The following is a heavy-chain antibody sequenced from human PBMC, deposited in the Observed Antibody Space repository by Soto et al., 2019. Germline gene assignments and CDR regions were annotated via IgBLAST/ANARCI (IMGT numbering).Heavy chain of an antibody. V-gene: IGHV1-69*13. CDR3: ARDLYGEGYYYYYGMDV. CDR1: GGTFSSYA. CDR2: IIPTFGTA. Sequence: SVKVSCKASGGTFSSYAISWVRQAPGQGLEWMGGIIPTFGTANYAQKFQGRVTITADESTSTAYMELSSLRSEDTAVYYCARDLYGEGYYYYYGMDVWGQGTTVTVSS. D-gene: IGHD4-17*01. J-gene: IGHJ6*02.